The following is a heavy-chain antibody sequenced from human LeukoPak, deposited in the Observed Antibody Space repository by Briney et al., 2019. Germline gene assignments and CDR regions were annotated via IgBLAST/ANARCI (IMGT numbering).Heavy chain of an antibody. CDR1: GGSFSNYNYY. V-gene: IGHV4-39*01. CDR2: IHYVGST. J-gene: IGHJ4*02. D-gene: IGHD3-3*01. Sequence: SETLSLTCTVSGGSFSNYNYYWGWIRQSPGKGLEWIGSIHYVGSTYYNPSLKSRVTISVDTSKNQFSLNLSSVTAADTAVYYCARQNNFDFWSGFFDYWGQGALVTVSS. CDR3: ARQNNFDFWSGFFDY.